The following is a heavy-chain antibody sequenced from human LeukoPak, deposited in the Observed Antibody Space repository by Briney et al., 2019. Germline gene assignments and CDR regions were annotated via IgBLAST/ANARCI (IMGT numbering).Heavy chain of an antibody. V-gene: IGHV5-51*01. CDR1: GYSFTSYW. J-gene: IGHJ3*02. D-gene: IGHD2-15*01. CDR2: IYPGDSDT. Sequence: NLGESLKISCKGSGYSFTSYWIGWVRQMPGKGLEWMGIIYPGDSDTRYSPSFQGQVTISADKSISTAYLQWSSLKASDTAMYYCAFTTYCSGGSCYSGAFDIWGQGTMVTVSS. CDR3: AFTTYCSGGSCYSGAFDI.